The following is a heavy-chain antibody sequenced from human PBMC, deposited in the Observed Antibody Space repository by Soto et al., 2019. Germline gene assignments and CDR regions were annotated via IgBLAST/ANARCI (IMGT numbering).Heavy chain of an antibody. J-gene: IGHJ4*02. CDR2: INAGNGNT. D-gene: IGHD5-18*01. V-gene: IGHV1-3*01. CDR3: ARENGYSYGQWDY. Sequence: ASVKVSCKASGYTFTSYAMHWVRQAPGQRHERMGWINAGNGNTKYSQKFQGRVTITRDTSASTAYMELSSLRSEDTAVYYCARENGYSYGQWDYWGQGTLVTVS. CDR1: GYTFTSYA.